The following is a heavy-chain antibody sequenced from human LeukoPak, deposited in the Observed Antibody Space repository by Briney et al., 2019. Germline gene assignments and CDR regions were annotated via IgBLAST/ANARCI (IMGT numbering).Heavy chain of an antibody. Sequence: GGSLGLSCAASGFTFSSYAMSWVRQAPGKGLEWVSAISGSGGSTYYADSVKGRFTISRDNSKNTLYLQMNSLSAEDTALYYCAKLYGDYKHAFPLWGQGTMVTVSS. J-gene: IGHJ3*01. D-gene: IGHD4-17*01. CDR3: AKLYGDYKHAFPL. CDR1: GFTFSSYA. CDR2: ISGSGGST. V-gene: IGHV3-23*01.